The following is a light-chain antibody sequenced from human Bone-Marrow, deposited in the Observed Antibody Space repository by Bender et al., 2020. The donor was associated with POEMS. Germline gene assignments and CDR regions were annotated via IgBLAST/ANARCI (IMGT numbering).Light chain of an antibody. Sequence: SYELTQPPSVSVSSGQTARITCSGDALPKEDAYWYHQKSGQAPVLVIYEDTKRPSGIPERFSGSRSGTMATLTISGAQVDDEGDYYCYSTDYSGNHRVFGGGTKLTVL. V-gene: IGLV3-10*01. CDR1: ALPKED. J-gene: IGLJ3*02. CDR3: YSTDYSGNHRV. CDR2: EDT.